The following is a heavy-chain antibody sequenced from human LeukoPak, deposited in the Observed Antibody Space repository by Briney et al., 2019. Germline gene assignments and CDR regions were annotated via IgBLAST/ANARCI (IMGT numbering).Heavy chain of an antibody. CDR1: GFSVSSNY. Sequence: PGGSLRLSCAASGFSVSSNYMNWVRQAPGKGLEWVSVMYSGGTTYYADSVKGRFTLSRDKSENTLYLQMNSLRAQDTAVDYCARGGNYYDRSGYYSGQALDIWGQGTMVTVSS. D-gene: IGHD3-22*01. CDR3: ARGGNYYDRSGYYSGQALDI. V-gene: IGHV3-53*01. CDR2: MYSGGTT. J-gene: IGHJ3*02.